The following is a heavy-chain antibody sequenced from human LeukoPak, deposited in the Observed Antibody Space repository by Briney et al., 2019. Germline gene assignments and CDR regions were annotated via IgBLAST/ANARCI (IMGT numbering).Heavy chain of an antibody. CDR1: GYTFTGYY. CDR2: INPSSGGT. CDR3: ARVRKTDVVVPAAYVFDY. Sequence: ASVKVSCKASGYTFTGYYMHWVRQAPGQGLEWMGWINPSSGGTNYAQKFQGRVTMTRDTSISTAYMELSRLRSDDTAVYYCARVRKTDVVVPAAYVFDYWGQGTLVTVSS. J-gene: IGHJ4*02. D-gene: IGHD2-2*01. V-gene: IGHV1-2*02.